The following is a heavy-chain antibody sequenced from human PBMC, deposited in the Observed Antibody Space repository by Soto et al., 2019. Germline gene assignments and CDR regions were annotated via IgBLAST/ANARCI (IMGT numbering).Heavy chain of an antibody. V-gene: IGHV3-21*01. D-gene: IGHD3-9*01. J-gene: IGHJ6*02. CDR3: ARDGDYDILTGSYGMDV. CDR1: GFTFSSYS. CDR2: ISSSSSYI. Sequence: EVQLVESGGGLVKPGGSLRLSCAASGFTFSSYSMNWVRQAPGKGLEWVSSISSSSSYIYYADSVKGRFTISRDNAKNSLYLQMNSLRAEDTAVYYCARDGDYDILTGSYGMDVRGQGTTVTVSS.